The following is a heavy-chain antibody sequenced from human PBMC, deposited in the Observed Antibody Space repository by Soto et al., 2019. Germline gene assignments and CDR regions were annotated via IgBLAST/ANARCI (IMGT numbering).Heavy chain of an antibody. CDR3: ARVIAARTPYNWFDP. CDR1: GGSISSYY. Sequence: SETLSLTCTVSGGSISSYYWSWIRQPPGKGLEWIGYIYYSGSTNYNPSLKSRVTISVDTSKNQFSLKLSSVTAADTAVYYCARVIAARTPYNWFDPWGQGTLVTVSS. D-gene: IGHD6-6*01. V-gene: IGHV4-59*01. J-gene: IGHJ5*02. CDR2: IYYSGST.